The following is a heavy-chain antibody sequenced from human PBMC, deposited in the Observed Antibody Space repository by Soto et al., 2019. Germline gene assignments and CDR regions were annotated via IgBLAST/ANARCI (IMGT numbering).Heavy chain of an antibody. Sequence: GGSLRLSCAASGFTFSSYWMSWVRQAPGKGLEWVANIKQDGSEKYYVDSVKGRFTISRDNAKNSLYLQMNSLRAEDTAVYYCARVRKQKLDGDGEPNDYWGQGTLVTVSS. CDR3: ARVRKQKLDGDGEPNDY. J-gene: IGHJ4*02. D-gene: IGHD4-17*01. CDR2: IKQDGSEK. CDR1: GFTFSSYW. V-gene: IGHV3-7*01.